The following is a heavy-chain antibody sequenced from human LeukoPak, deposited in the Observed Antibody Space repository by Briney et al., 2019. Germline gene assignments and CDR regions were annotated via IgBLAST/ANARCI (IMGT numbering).Heavy chain of an antibody. D-gene: IGHD6-13*01. CDR1: GFTFSSYG. CDR2: IWYDGSNK. CDR3: ARIRARYSSSWSGMDV. Sequence: GGSLRLSCAASGFTFSSYGMHWVRQAPGKGLEWVAVIWYDGSNKYYADSVKGRFTISRDNSKNTLYLQMNSLRAEDTAVYYCARIRARYSSSWSGMDVWGQGTTVTVSS. V-gene: IGHV3-33*01. J-gene: IGHJ6*02.